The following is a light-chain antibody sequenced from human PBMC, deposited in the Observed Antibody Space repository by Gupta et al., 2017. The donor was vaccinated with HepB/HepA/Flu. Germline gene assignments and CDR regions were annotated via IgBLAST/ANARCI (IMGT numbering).Light chain of an antibody. J-gene: IGKJ1*01. CDR2: GAS. CDR1: QSVNSS. Sequence: ETVMTQSPATLSVSPGERATLSCRASQSVNSSLAWYRQKPGQAPRLLIYGASTRDTGIPARFRGSGSGTEFTLTISSRQSEDFAVYYCHQYNNWPPWTFGQGTKVEIK. V-gene: IGKV3-15*01. CDR3: HQYNNWPPWT.